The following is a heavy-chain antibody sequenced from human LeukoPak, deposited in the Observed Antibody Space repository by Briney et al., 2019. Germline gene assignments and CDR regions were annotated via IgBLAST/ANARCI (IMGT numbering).Heavy chain of an antibody. D-gene: IGHD2-15*01. CDR2: INHSGST. V-gene: IGHV4-34*01. CDR3: ARRDCSGGSCQFDY. J-gene: IGHJ4*02. CDR1: GGSFRGYY. Sequence: PSETLSLTCAVYGGSFRGYYWTWIRQPPGKGLEWIGEINHSGSTHYNPSLKSRVTISVDTSKNQFSLKLTSVTAAGTAVYYCARRDCSGGSCQFDYWGQGTLVTVSS.